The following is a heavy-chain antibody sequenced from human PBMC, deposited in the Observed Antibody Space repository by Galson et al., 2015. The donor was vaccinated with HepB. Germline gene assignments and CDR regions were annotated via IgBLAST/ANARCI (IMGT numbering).Heavy chain of an antibody. CDR1: GFTFSSYA. CDR2: ISGSGGST. J-gene: IGHJ4*02. D-gene: IGHD6-13*01. CDR3: AKVAGSDSSSWYLYYFDY. Sequence: SLRLSCAASGFTFSSYAMSWVRQAPGKGLEWVSAISGSGGSTYYADSVKGRFTISRDNSKNTLYLQMNSLRAEDTAVYYCAKVAGSDSSSWYLYYFDYWGQGTLVTVSS. V-gene: IGHV3-23*01.